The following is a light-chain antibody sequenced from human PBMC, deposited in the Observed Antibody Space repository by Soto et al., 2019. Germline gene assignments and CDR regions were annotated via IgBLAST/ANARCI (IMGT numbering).Light chain of an antibody. J-gene: IGKJ5*01. CDR1: QSISTY. CDR3: QQYTGSLIT. Sequence: DIQMTQSPSPLSASVGDRVAITCLASQSISTYLNWYQQKPGKAPKVLIYAASNLQSGVPPRFSGSGSGTDFTLTISRLEPEDFAVYYCQQYTGSLITFGQGTRLEIK. V-gene: IGKV1-39*01. CDR2: AAS.